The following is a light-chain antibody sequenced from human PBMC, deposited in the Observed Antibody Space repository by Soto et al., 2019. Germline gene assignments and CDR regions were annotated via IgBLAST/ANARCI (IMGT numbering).Light chain of an antibody. Sequence: ALQMTQSPSSLSASVGDRVTITCRASQGIKDDLGWYQQKPGEGPKFLIFAASTLQSGVPSRFSGSGYGTHFTLTISSLQPEDVATYYCLQDYDFPWTFGQGTKV. CDR3: LQDYDFPWT. J-gene: IGKJ1*01. V-gene: IGKV1-6*01. CDR2: AAS. CDR1: QGIKDD.